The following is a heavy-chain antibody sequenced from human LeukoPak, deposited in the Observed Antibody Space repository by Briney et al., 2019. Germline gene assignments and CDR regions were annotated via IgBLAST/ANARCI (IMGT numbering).Heavy chain of an antibody. CDR2: INTDGSRT. Sequence: PGGSLRLSCAVSGFTFSSYWMHWVRQTPGKGLVWVSRINTDGSRTNNADSVKGRFTISRDNAKNILYLQMNSLRAEDTAVYYCAREKETATTADLGFWGQGTLVTVSS. CDR3: AREKETATTADLGF. D-gene: IGHD5-24*01. J-gene: IGHJ4*02. V-gene: IGHV3-74*01. CDR1: GFTFSSYW.